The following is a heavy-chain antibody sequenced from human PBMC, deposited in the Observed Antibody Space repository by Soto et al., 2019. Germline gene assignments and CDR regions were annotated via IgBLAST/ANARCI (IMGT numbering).Heavy chain of an antibody. D-gene: IGHD1-1*01. Sequence: QVQLVESGGGVGQPGRSLRLSCAAFGFSISRSAMHWVRQAPGKGLEWVAVIAYDGSNRWYADSAKGRFTISRDNSKNTVYLEMSSLRGEDTAVYYCARDLQAGTDNVNWFAPWGQGTLVTVSS. CDR2: IAYDGSNR. V-gene: IGHV3-30*04. CDR1: GFSISRSA. CDR3: ARDLQAGTDNVNWFAP. J-gene: IGHJ5*02.